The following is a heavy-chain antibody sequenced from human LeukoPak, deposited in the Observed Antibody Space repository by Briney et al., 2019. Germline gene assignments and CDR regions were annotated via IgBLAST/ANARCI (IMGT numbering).Heavy chain of an antibody. D-gene: IGHD3-10*01. CDR3: AKGGRVGGSGIYYYYYYMDV. J-gene: IGHJ6*03. CDR1: GFTFSSYG. V-gene: IGHV3-30*18. Sequence: PGRSLRLSCAASGFTFSSYGMHWVRQAPGKGLEWVAVISYDGSNKYYADSVKGRFTISRDNSKNTLYLQMNSLRAEDTAVYHCAKGGRVGGSGIYYYYYYMDVWGKGTTVTVSS. CDR2: ISYDGSNK.